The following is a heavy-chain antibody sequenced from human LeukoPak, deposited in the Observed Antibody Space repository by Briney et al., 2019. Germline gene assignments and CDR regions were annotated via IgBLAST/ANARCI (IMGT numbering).Heavy chain of an antibody. D-gene: IGHD1/OR15-1a*01. CDR2: IYPNSGDT. Sequence: ASGKLSCKASGYTATAYDMYWVPQSPGQRLRWWGWIYPNSGDTNSAQKFQGRVSMTRDTSISTVYMEMSSLTSDDTAVYYCARDGPEQMVDIDYWGQGTQVTVSS. V-gene: IGHV1-2*02. CDR3: ARDGPEQMVDIDY. CDR1: GYTATAYD. J-gene: IGHJ4*02.